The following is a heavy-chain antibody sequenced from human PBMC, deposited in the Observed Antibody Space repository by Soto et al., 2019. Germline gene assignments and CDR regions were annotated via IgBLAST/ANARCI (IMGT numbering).Heavy chain of an antibody. CDR3: ARDVEEYQLLRGMDV. V-gene: IGHV1-18*01. J-gene: IGHJ6*02. CDR2: ISGYNGNT. D-gene: IGHD2-2*01. CDR1: GYTFSNYG. Sequence: ASVKVSCKASGYTFSNYGISWVRQGPGQGLEWMGWISGYNGNTHYEEKVQDRIKMTTDTSTSTTYLELNSLRAEDTAVYYCARDVEEYQLLRGMDVWGQGTTVTVSS.